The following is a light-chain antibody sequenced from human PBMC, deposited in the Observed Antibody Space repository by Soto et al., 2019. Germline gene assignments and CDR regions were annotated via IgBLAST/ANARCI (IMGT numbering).Light chain of an antibody. Sequence: QCALNQPPSSSGAPGQGVSISCTGTKSDIGVYDFVSWYQHHPGKAPRLIIYEVVQRPSGVPDRFSGSKSGNTASLTVSGLQAADEADYFCKSYAGSNTYVFGSGTKVTVL. CDR1: KSDIGVYDF. CDR3: KSYAGSNTYV. CDR2: EVV. J-gene: IGLJ1*01. V-gene: IGLV2-8*01.